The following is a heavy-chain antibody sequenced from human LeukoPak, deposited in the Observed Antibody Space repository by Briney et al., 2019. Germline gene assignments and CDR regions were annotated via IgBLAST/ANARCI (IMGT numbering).Heavy chain of an antibody. V-gene: IGHV4-30-2*01. CDR2: IYHSGST. Sequence: SQTLSLTCAVSGGSISSGGYSWSLIRQPPGKGLEWIGYIYHSGSTYYNPSLKSRVTISVDRSKNQFSLKLSSVTAADTAVYYCARAPPFDDYGDFNWYFDLWGRGTLVTVSS. CDR3: ARAPPFDDYGDFNWYFDL. CDR1: GGSISSGGYS. J-gene: IGHJ2*01. D-gene: IGHD4-17*01.